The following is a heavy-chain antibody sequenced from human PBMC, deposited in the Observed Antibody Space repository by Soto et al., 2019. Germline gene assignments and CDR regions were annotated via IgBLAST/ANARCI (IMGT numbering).Heavy chain of an antibody. CDR2: IYPGDSDT. D-gene: IGHD6-6*01. CDR1: GYSFTSYW. CDR3: ASPTHKYRSSQPFDY. Sequence: GESLKISCKGSGYSFTSYWIGWVRQMPGKGLEWMGIIYPGDSDTRYSPSFQGQVTISADKSISTAYLQWSSLKASDTAMSYCASPTHKYRSSQPFDYWGQGTLVTAS. J-gene: IGHJ4*02. V-gene: IGHV5-51*01.